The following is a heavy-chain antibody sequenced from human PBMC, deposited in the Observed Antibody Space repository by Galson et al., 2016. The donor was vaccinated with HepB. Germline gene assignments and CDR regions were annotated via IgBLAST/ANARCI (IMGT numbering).Heavy chain of an antibody. CDR3: ASLGYCSGGDCYSVD. D-gene: IGHD2-15*01. J-gene: IGHJ4*02. CDR1: GGSLSTRNW. V-gene: IGHV4-4*02. CDR2: IYHTRTT. Sequence: SETLSLTCAVSGGSLSTRNWWSWVRQSPGKGLEWIGEIYHTRTTNYNPSLWSRITMSVDKSKNQFSLILNSVTAADTAVYYCASLGYCSGGDCYSVDWGQGTMVTVSS.